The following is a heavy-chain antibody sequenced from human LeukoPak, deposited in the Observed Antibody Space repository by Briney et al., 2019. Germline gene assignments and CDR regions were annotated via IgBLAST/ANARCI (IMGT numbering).Heavy chain of an antibody. Sequence: SETLSLTCTVSGGSISSSSYYWGWIRQPPGKGLERFGSIYYSGSTYYNPSLKSRVTISVDTSKNQFSLKLSSVTAADTAVYYCAREMTTVTTWHAFDIWGQGTMVTVSS. CDR2: IYYSGST. CDR3: AREMTTVTTWHAFDI. J-gene: IGHJ3*02. CDR1: GGSISSSSYY. V-gene: IGHV4-39*07. D-gene: IGHD4-17*01.